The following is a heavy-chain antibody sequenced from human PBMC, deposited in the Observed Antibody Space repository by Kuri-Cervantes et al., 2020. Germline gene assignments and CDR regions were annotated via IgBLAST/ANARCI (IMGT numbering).Heavy chain of an antibody. D-gene: IGHD3-9*01. CDR3: ARDRKNYDILTGYYTGAFDI. CDR1: GFTFSDYY. J-gene: IGHJ3*02. CDR2: IYSGGST. V-gene: IGHV3-66*02. Sequence: GESLKISCAASGFTFSDYYMNWVRQAPGKGLEWVSVIYSGGSTYYADSVKGRFTISRDNSKNTLYLQMNSLRAEDTAVYYCARDRKNYDILTGYYTGAFDIWGQGTMVTVSS.